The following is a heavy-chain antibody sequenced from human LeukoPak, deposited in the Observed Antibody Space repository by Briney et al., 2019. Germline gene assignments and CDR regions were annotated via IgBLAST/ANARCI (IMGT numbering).Heavy chain of an antibody. J-gene: IGHJ4*02. CDR3: ARDFSRDSSGYYYWVY. Sequence: GRSLRLSCAASGFTFSSYAMHWVRQAPGKGLEWVAVISYDGSNKYYADSVKGRFTISRDNSKNTLYLQMNSLRAEDTAVYYCARDFSRDSSGYYYWVYWGQGTLVTVSS. CDR2: ISYDGSNK. D-gene: IGHD3-22*01. V-gene: IGHV3-30*04. CDR1: GFTFSSYA.